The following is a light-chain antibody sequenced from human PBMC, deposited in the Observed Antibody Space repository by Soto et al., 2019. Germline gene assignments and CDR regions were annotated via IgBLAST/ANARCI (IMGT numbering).Light chain of an antibody. CDR2: GAS. J-gene: IGKJ2*01. CDR3: QLYELSRQYT. Sequence: EIVLTQSPGTLSLSPGERATLSCRASQSVSSTYLAWYQQKPGQAPRLLIYGASSGATGIPDRFSGSGSGTDLTLNISRLEPEYFAVYYCQLYELSRQYTFGQGNKRKIK. CDR1: QSVSSTY. V-gene: IGKV3-20*01.